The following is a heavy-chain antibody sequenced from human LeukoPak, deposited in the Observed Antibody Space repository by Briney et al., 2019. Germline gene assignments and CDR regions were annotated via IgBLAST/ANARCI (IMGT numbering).Heavy chain of an antibody. D-gene: IGHD6-19*01. Sequence: GGSLRLSCEASGLTFGDYTMHWVRQAPGKGLEWVSSISTSSSYIYYADSVKGRFTVSRDNAKKSLFLQMNGLRDEDTAVYYCARQQWLDGAYYFDYWGQGTLVTVSS. J-gene: IGHJ4*02. CDR2: ISTSSSYI. V-gene: IGHV3-21*01. CDR3: ARQQWLDGAYYFDY. CDR1: GLTFGDYT.